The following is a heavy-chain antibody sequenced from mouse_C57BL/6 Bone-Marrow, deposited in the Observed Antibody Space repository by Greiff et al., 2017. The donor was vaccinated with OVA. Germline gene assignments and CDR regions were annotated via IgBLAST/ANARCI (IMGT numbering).Heavy chain of an antibody. CDR3: AAVAY. CDR1: GYTFTSYG. J-gene: IGHJ3*01. CDR2: IYPRSGNT. V-gene: IGHV1-81*01. Sequence: VKLQESGAELARPGASVKLSCKASGYTFTSYGISWVKQRTGQGLEWIGEIYPRSGNTYYNEKFKGKATLTADKSSSTAYMELRSLTSEDSAVYFCAAVAYWGQGTLVTVSA.